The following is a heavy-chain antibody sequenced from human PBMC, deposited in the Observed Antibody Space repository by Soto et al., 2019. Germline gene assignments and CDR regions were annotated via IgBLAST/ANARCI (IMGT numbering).Heavy chain of an antibody. CDR1: GFSLSTSSVC. Sequence: QITLKESGPTLVKPTQTLTLTCTFSGFSLSTSSVCVGWIRQPPGKAMEWLAVIYWDDAKTYRQSLKSTLTITKDTSKNQVALTMTNMDPVETSTYYCAHAYGGRSLYWGQGTLVTVSS. D-gene: IGHD1-26*01. CDR3: AHAYGGRSLY. CDR2: IYWDDAK. V-gene: IGHV2-5*02. J-gene: IGHJ4*02.